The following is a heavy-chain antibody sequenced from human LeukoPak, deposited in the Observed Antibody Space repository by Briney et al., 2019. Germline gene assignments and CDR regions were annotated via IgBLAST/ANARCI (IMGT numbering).Heavy chain of an antibody. CDR3: ARDARTSWGNDY. J-gene: IGHJ4*02. CDR2: ISSSSSYI. Sequence: GGSLRLSCAASGVTFSGSGVHWVRQAPGKGLEWVSSISSSSSYIYYADSVKGRFTISRDNAKNSLYLQMNSLRAEDTAVYYCARDARTSWGNDYWGQGTLVTVSS. D-gene: IGHD2-2*01. CDR1: GVTFSGSG. V-gene: IGHV3-21*01.